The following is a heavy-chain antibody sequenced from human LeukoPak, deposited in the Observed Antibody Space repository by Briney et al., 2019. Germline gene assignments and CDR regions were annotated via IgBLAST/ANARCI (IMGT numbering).Heavy chain of an antibody. CDR2: INPNSGGT. D-gene: IGHD3-16*01. V-gene: IGHV1-2*02. CDR3: ARLAMILYVGQVPDDY. CDR1: GYTFTGYY. J-gene: IGHJ4*02. Sequence: GASVKVSCKASGYTFTGYYMHWVRQAPGRGLEWMGWINPNSGGTNYAQKFQGRVTMTRDTSISTAYMELSRLRSDDTAVYYCARLAMILYVGQVPDDYWGQGTLVTVSS.